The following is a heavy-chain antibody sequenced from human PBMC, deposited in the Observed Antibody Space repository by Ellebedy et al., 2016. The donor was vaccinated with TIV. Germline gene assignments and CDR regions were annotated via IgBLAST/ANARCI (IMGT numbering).Heavy chain of an antibody. CDR2: INPNGGAT. V-gene: IGHV1-2*05. D-gene: IGHD1-26*01. CDR3: ARARAAGWDLDY. Sequence: AASVKVSCKASGFTFTGYYIHWVRQAPGQGLEWMGRINPNGGATNYAQKFQGRVTMTRDTSITTAYMELTGLTSDDSVMYYCARARAAGWDLDYWGQGTLVTVSS. J-gene: IGHJ4*02. CDR1: GFTFTGYY.